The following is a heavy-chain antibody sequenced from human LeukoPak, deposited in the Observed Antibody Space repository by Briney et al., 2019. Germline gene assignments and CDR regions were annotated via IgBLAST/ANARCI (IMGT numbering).Heavy chain of an antibody. D-gene: IGHD6-19*01. Sequence: ASVKVSCKASGYTFTGYYMHWVRQAPGQGLEWMGWINPNSGGTNYAQKFQGRVTMTRDTSISTAYMELSRLRSDDTAVYYCAWIAVAGSGGETLYDYWGQGTLVTVSS. CDR1: GYTFTGYY. J-gene: IGHJ4*02. CDR2: INPNSGGT. V-gene: IGHV1-2*02. CDR3: AWIAVAGSGGETLYDY.